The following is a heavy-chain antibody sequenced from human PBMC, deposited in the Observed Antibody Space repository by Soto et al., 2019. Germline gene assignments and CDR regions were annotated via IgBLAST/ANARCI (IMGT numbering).Heavy chain of an antibody. CDR1: GYTFTSND. J-gene: IGHJ4*02. D-gene: IGHD2-15*01. CDR2: MSAKSGDT. V-gene: IGHV1-8*01. CDR3: AGGAPSCGFYC. Sequence: QVQLVQSGAEVKKPGASVKVSCKGSGYTFTSNDINWVRQATGQGFEWMGWMSAKSGDTGYSQKFQGRVTMTRDTHKNTADMEQGSLRAEDTAENCCAGGAPSCGFYCWGQGALVTVSS.